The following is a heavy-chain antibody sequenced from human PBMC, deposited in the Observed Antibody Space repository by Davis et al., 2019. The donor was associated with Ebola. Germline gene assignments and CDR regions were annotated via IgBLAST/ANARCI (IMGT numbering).Heavy chain of an antibody. CDR3: ARGYYDFWSGPLDY. CDR1: GYTFTSYA. CDR2: INAGNGNT. V-gene: IGHV1-3*01. J-gene: IGHJ4*02. D-gene: IGHD3-3*01. Sequence: ASVKVSCKASGYTFTSYAMHWVRQAPGQRLEWMGWINAGNGNTKYSQKFQGRVTMTRDTSTSTVYIELSSLRSEDTAVYYCARGYYDFWSGPLDYWGQGTLVTVSS.